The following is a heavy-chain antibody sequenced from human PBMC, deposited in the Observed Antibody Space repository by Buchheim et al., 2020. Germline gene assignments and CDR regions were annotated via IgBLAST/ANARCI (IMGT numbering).Heavy chain of an antibody. J-gene: IGHJ6*03. D-gene: IGHD5-18*01. CDR3: AKSDRALVKDYFHMDV. CDR1: GFTFSSFA. Sequence: EVQLLESGGGLVQPGGSLRLSCAASGFTFSSFAMTWVRQAPGKGLEWVSSISGGGGSIYYADSVKGRFTISRDSSKNTLFLQMNSLRAEDTAVYYCAKSDRALVKDYFHMDVWGKGAT. CDR2: ISGGGGSI. V-gene: IGHV3-23*01.